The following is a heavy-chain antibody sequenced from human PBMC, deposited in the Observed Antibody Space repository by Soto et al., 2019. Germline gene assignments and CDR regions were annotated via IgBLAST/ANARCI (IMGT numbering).Heavy chain of an antibody. D-gene: IGHD3-3*01. V-gene: IGHV4-34*01. CDR1: GGSVNGYY. J-gene: IGHJ5*02. Sequence: SETLSLTCAVYGGSVNGYYWNWIRQPPGKGLEWIGEINHTGGTHYSPSLKSRVAMSVDTSKNQFSLRLISVTAADTAIYYCATRITVFGLLIPPFDPWGQGTQITVSS. CDR2: INHTGGT. CDR3: ATRITVFGLLIPPFDP.